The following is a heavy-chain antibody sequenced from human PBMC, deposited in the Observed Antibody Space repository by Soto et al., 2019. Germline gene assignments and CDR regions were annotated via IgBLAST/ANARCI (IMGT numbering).Heavy chain of an antibody. CDR2: IIPIFGTA. Sequence: QVQLVQSGAEVKKPGSSVKVSCKASGGTFSSYAISWVRQAPGQGLEWMGGIIPIFGTANYAQKFQGRVTITADESTSTAYTELSSLRSEDTAVYYCAREAYCGGDCYPWFDYWGQGTLVTVSS. CDR3: AREAYCGGDCYPWFDY. CDR1: GGTFSSYA. D-gene: IGHD2-21*02. J-gene: IGHJ4*02. V-gene: IGHV1-69*01.